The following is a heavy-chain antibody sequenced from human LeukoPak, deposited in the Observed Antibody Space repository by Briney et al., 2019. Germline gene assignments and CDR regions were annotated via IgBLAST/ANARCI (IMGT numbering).Heavy chain of an antibody. CDR2: MDPAGSQK. Sequence: GGSLRLSCADPQFTFNGSWMNCVRQAPRKGREWVSNMDPAGSQKRYVDSVKGRFTISKDNPGASLYLDMHTLRAADTAIYYCAIWTSGNYWGQGTLVTVSS. CDR1: QFTFNGSW. D-gene: IGHD1-1*01. CDR3: AIWTSGNY. J-gene: IGHJ4*02. V-gene: IGHV3-7*01.